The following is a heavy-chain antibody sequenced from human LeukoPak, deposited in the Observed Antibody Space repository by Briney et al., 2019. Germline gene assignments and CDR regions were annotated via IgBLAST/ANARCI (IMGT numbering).Heavy chain of an antibody. Sequence: PGRSLRLSCAASGFTFSNYGMHWVRQAPGKGLEWVAVISCDASNKYYADSVKGRFTISRDNSKNTQYLQINSLRAEDTAMYYCAKDLSSILVAGAFDIWGQGTMVTVSS. V-gene: IGHV3-30*18. J-gene: IGHJ3*02. D-gene: IGHD2-21*01. CDR3: AKDLSSILVAGAFDI. CDR1: GFTFSNYG. CDR2: ISCDASNK.